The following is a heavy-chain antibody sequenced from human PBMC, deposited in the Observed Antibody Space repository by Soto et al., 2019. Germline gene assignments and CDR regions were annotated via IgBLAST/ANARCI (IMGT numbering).Heavy chain of an antibody. CDR1: GGSISSGDYY. Sequence: SETLSLTCTVSGGSISSGDYYWSWIRQPPGKGLEWIGYIYYSGSTYYNPSLKSRVTISVDTSKNQFSLKLSSVTAADTAVYYCARDAGAYCSGGSCYSSPHNWFDPWGQGTLVTVSS. CDR3: ARDAGAYCSGGSCYSSPHNWFDP. CDR2: IYYSGST. J-gene: IGHJ5*02. V-gene: IGHV4-30-4*02. D-gene: IGHD2-15*01.